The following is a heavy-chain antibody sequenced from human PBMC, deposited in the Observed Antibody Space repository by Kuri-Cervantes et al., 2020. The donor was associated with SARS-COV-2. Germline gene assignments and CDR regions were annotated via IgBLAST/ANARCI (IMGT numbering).Heavy chain of an antibody. V-gene: IGHV3-30*04. CDR2: ISYDESNK. J-gene: IGHJ5*01. D-gene: IGHD2-2*03. Sequence: GESLKISWVASGFTFRTYAVHWVRQPPGKGLEWVAVISYDESNKYYADSVKGRFTISRDNSKNTLYLQMNSLTADDTAVYYCAKEGLGHCSTTSCYPDSWGQGTLVTVSS. CDR3: AKEGLGHCSTTSCYPDS. CDR1: GFTFRTYA.